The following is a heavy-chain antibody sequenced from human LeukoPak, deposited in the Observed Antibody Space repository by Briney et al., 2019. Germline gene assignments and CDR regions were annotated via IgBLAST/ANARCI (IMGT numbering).Heavy chain of an antibody. CDR2: ISNNSSYI. D-gene: IGHD3-22*01. CDR3: AREGFDSSGSANRPHKYFQH. Sequence: GGSLRLSCAASGFTFSSYSMHWVRQAPGKGLEWVSSISNNSSYIYYADSVKGRFTISRDNAKNSLYLQMNSLRAEDTAVYYCAREGFDSSGSANRPHKYFQHWGEGTLVTVSS. V-gene: IGHV3-21*01. CDR1: GFTFSSYS. J-gene: IGHJ1*01.